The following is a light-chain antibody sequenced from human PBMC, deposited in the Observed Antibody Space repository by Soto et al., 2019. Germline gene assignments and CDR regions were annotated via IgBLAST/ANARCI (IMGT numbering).Light chain of an antibody. Sequence: DIQMTQSPSTLSASIGDRVILTCRASQNVESWLAWYQQKPGKAPTLLIYHSSTLETGVPSRFSGSGFRTEFTLTISGLQPDDFATYYCQQYSHYPWTFGQGTKVDFK. CDR2: HSS. CDR3: QQYSHYPWT. CDR1: QNVESW. V-gene: IGKV1-5*03. J-gene: IGKJ1*01.